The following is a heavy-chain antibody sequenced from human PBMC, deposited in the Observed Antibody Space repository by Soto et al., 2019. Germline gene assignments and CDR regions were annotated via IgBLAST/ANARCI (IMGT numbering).Heavy chain of an antibody. CDR3: ARALNYDFWSGYYTDY. V-gene: IGHV1-18*04. D-gene: IGHD3-3*01. J-gene: IGHJ4*02. Sequence: ASVKVSCKASGYTFTSYGISWVRQAPGQGLEWMGWISAYNGNTNYAQKLQGRVTMTTDTSTSTAYMELRSLRSDDTAVYYCARALNYDFWSGYYTDYWGQGTLVTVSS. CDR2: ISAYNGNT. CDR1: GYTFTSYG.